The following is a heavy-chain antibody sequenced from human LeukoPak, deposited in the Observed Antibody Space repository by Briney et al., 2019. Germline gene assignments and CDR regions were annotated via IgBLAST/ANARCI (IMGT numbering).Heavy chain of an antibody. Sequence: SETLSLTCTVSGGSISSGGYYWSWIRQHPGKGLEWIGYIYYSGSTYYKSSLKSRVTISVDTSKNQFSLELSSVTAADTAVYYCARHYSGSYSVLDYWGQGTLVTVSS. CDR2: IYYSGST. D-gene: IGHD1-26*01. CDR1: GGSISSGGYY. J-gene: IGHJ4*02. CDR3: ARHYSGSYSVLDY. V-gene: IGHV4-31*03.